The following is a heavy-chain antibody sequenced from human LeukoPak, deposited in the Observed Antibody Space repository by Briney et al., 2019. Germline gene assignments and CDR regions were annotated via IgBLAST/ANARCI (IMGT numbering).Heavy chain of an antibody. D-gene: IGHD2-8*01. CDR1: GYTFSGYH. Sequence: GASVKVSCKASGYTFSGYHVHWVRQVPGQGLEWMGWINSNSGGTNYAQRFQARVTMTRDTSISTAYMEMSRLRSDDTAVYYCARGYCTRSGCSYYLDYWGQGTLVTVSS. V-gene: IGHV1-2*02. CDR3: ARGYCTRSGCSYYLDY. J-gene: IGHJ4*02. CDR2: INSNSGGT.